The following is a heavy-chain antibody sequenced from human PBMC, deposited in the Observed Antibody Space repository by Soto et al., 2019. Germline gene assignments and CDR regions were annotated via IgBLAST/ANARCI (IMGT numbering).Heavy chain of an antibody. CDR1: GFSLSTSGVG. CDR3: AHSASDILTGWFTDTPRDDAFDI. CDR2: IYWNDDK. J-gene: IGHJ3*02. Sequence: QITLKESGPPLVKPTQTLTLTCTFSGFSLSTSGVGVGWIRQPPGKALEWLALIYWNDDKRYSPSLKSRLTITKDTSKNQVVLTMTNMDPVDTATYYCAHSASDILTGWFTDTPRDDAFDIWGQGTMVTVSS. D-gene: IGHD3-9*01. V-gene: IGHV2-5*01.